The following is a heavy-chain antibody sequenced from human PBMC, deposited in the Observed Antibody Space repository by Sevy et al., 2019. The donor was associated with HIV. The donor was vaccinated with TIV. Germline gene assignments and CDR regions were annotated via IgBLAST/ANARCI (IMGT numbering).Heavy chain of an antibody. CDR2: IYPGDSDT. CDR1: GYSFTSYW. CDR3: ARLGQDYDYVWGAQNYFDY. J-gene: IGHJ4*02. D-gene: IGHD3-16*01. V-gene: IGHV5-51*01. Sequence: GESLKISCKGSGYSFTSYWIGWVRQMPGKGLEWMGIIYPGDSDTRYSPSFQGQVTISADKSISTAYLQWSSLKASDTAMYYCARLGQDYDYVWGAQNYFDYWGQGTLVTVSS.